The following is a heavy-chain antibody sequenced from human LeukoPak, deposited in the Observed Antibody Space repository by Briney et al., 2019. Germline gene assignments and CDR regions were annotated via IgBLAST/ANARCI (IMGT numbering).Heavy chain of an antibody. V-gene: IGHV4-59*08. CDR3: ARVGHIVAAGTYDS. J-gene: IGHJ4*02. Sequence: SETLSLTCTVSGASISSYYWSWIRQPPGKGLERIGYISYSGSPNYNPSLKSRVTISADTSKNQFSLNLSSVTAADTAVYYCARVGHIVAAGTYDSWGQGTLVTVSS. CDR2: ISYSGSP. CDR1: GASISSYY. D-gene: IGHD6-13*01.